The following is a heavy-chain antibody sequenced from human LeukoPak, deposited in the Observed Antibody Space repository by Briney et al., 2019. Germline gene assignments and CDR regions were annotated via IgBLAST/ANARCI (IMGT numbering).Heavy chain of an antibody. D-gene: IGHD3-22*01. CDR2: INWNGGST. V-gene: IGHV3-20*01. CDR3: ARSPLYDSSGNYYYGMDV. Sequence: PGGSLRLSCAASGFTFDDYGMSWVRQAPGKGLEWVSGINWNGGSTGYADSVKGRFTISRDNAKNSLYLQMNSLRAEDTALYHCARSPLYDSSGNYYYGMDVWGQGTTVTVSS. CDR1: GFTFDDYG. J-gene: IGHJ6*02.